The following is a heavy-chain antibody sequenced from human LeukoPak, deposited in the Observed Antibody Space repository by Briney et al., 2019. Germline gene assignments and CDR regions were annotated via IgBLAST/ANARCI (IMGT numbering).Heavy chain of an antibody. CDR3: TRQLGELLSGTLFYYYLDV. CDR2: IRSEANTYAT. V-gene: IGHV3-73*01. J-gene: IGHJ6*03. CDR1: AFTFSGSA. D-gene: IGHD3-10*01. Sequence: GGSLRLSCAASAFTFSGSAIHWVRQASGKGLEWLGHIRSEANTYATTYAASVKGRFTISRDDSKNTAYLQMNRLKTEDTAVYYCTRQLGELLSGTLFYYYLDVWGKGTTVTVSS.